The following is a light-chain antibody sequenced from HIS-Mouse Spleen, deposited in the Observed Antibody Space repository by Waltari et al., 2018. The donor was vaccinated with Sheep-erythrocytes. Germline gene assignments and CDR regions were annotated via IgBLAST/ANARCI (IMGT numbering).Light chain of an antibody. CDR3: QQYNNWPPPYT. V-gene: IGKV3-15*01. CDR1: QSVSSN. CDR2: GAS. Sequence: EIVMTQSPATLSVSPGERVTLSCRASQSVSSNLAWYQQKPGQAPRLLIYGASTRATGIPARFSGGGSGTEFTLTISSMQSEDFAVYYCQQYNNWPPPYTFGQGTKLEIK. J-gene: IGKJ2*01.